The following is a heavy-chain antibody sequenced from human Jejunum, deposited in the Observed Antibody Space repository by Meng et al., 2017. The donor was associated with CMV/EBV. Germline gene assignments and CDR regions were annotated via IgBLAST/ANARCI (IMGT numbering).Heavy chain of an antibody. CDR3: RRVGTAVFGSWGRDEY. J-gene: IGHJ4*02. CDR2: IYYSGST. D-gene: IGHD1-7*01. CDR1: GGSIISSCPL. V-gene: IGHV4-39*07. Sequence: DSGPGLVRASETSYLTGTVSGGSIISSCPLWVLIRQPPGKGLEWIGSIYYSGSTYDNPSLKSRVTISVDTSKNQFSLNMSSVTAADTAVYYCRRVGTAVFGSWGRDEYWGQGTLVTVSS.